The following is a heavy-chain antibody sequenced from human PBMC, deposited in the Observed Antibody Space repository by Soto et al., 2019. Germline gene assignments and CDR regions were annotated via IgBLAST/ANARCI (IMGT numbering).Heavy chain of an antibody. CDR2: INPSGGST. CDR1: GYTFTSYY. V-gene: IGHV1-46*03. D-gene: IGHD2-2*01. CDR3: AREYIVVVPADRNYMDV. Sequence: ASVKVSCKASGYTFTSYYMHWVRQAPGQGLEWMGIINPSGGSTSYAQKFQGRVTMTRDTSTSTVYMELSSLRSEDTAVYYCAREYIVVVPADRNYMDVWGQGTTVTVSS. J-gene: IGHJ6*03.